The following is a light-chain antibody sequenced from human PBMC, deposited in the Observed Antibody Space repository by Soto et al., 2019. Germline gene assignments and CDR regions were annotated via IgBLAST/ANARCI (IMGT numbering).Light chain of an antibody. J-gene: IGLJ1*01. CDR1: SSNIGSNT. CDR3: SAWDGSLNGYV. Sequence: QSVLTQPPSASGTPGQRVTISCSGSSSNIGSNTVNWYQQLPGTAPKLLIYSNDQRPSGVPDRFSGSKSGTSASLAISGLQSEDGPDYYCSAWDGSLNGYVFGTGTKLTVL. V-gene: IGLV1-44*01. CDR2: SND.